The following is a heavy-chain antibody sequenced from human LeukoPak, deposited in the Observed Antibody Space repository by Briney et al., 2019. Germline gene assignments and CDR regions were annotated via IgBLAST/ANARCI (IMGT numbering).Heavy chain of an antibody. CDR1: GFTFSING. Sequence: PGGSLRLSCAASGFTFSINGMHWVRQAPGKGLEWVAFIRYDGTYTYYADSVKGRFTISRDNSKSTLYLQMNSLRPEDTAVYFCAKNEIYTNNWGGYFDYWGRGIRVTVSS. CDR2: IRYDGTYT. J-gene: IGHJ4*02. CDR3: AKNEIYTNNWGGYFDY. D-gene: IGHD2-2*02. V-gene: IGHV3-30*02.